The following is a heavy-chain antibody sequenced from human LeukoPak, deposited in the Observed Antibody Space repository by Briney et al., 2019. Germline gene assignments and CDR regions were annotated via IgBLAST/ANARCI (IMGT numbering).Heavy chain of an antibody. J-gene: IGHJ5*02. Sequence: GESLKISCKGSGYSFITHWIGWVRQMPGKGLELMGIIYPGGSDIRYSPSFQGQVTISADKSISTAYLQWSSLKASDTAMYYCARLPYCGGDCYPNWFDPWGQGTLVTVSS. CDR2: IYPGGSDI. D-gene: IGHD2-21*02. CDR3: ARLPYCGGDCYPNWFDP. V-gene: IGHV5-51*01. CDR1: GYSFITHW.